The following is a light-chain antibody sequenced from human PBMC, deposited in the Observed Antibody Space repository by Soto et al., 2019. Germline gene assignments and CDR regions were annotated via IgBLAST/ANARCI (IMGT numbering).Light chain of an antibody. CDR3: CSYAGKRVYV. CDR1: SSYVGGYNY. J-gene: IGLJ1*01. V-gene: IGLV2-11*01. CDR2: DVS. Sequence: QSVLAQPRPVSGSPGQPVTLSCTGTSSYVGGYNYVSWYQQHPGRAPKLMIYDVSKRPSGVPDRFSGSKSGNTASLTISGLQAEDEADYYCCSYAGKRVYVFGTGTKVTVL.